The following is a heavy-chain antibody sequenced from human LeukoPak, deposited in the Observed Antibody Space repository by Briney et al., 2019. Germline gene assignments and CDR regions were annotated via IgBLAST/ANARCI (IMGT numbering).Heavy chain of an antibody. V-gene: IGHV3-11*04. CDR1: GGSISSYY. CDR2: ISSSGSTI. CDR3: ARADFDY. Sequence: LSLTCTVSGGSISSYYWSWIRQPPGKGLEWLSYISSSGSTIYYADSVKGRFTISRDNAKNSLYLQMNSLRAEDTAVYYCARADFDYWGQGTLVTVSS. J-gene: IGHJ4*02.